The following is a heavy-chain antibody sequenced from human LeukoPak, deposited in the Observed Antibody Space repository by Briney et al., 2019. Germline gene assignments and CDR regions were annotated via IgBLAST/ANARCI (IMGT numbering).Heavy chain of an antibody. D-gene: IGHD3-3*01. CDR3: ARHLYYNSFDY. Sequence: SETLSLTCTVSGGSISSSSYYWGWIRQPPGKGLEWIGSIYYSGSTYYNPSLKSRVTISVDTSKNQFSLKLSSVTAADTAVYYCARHLYYNSFDYWGQGTLVTVSS. CDR1: GGSISSSSYY. V-gene: IGHV4-39*01. CDR2: IYYSGST. J-gene: IGHJ4*02.